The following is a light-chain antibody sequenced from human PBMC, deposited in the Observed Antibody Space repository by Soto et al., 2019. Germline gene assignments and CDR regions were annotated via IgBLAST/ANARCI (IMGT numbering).Light chain of an antibody. CDR1: QRVLYSSDNKNY. CDR2: WAS. V-gene: IGKV4-1*01. Sequence: DIVMTQSPDSLAVSLGERATINCKSSQRVLYSSDNKNYLAWYQQKPGQPLKLLIYWASTRESGVPDRFSVSGSGTDFTLTISSLQAEDVAVYYCQQYDSTPWTFGQGTKVEIK. CDR3: QQYDSTPWT. J-gene: IGKJ1*01.